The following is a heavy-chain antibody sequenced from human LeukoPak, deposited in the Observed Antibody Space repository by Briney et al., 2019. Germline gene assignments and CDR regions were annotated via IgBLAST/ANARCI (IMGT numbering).Heavy chain of an antibody. CDR2: INHSGST. CDR1: GGSFSGYY. V-gene: IGHV4-34*01. Sequence: PSETLSLTCAVYGGSFSGYYWSWIRQPPGKGLEWIGEINHSGSTNYNPSLKSRVTISVDTSKNQFSLKLSSVTAADTAVYYCARRGDYVFDYWGQGTLVTVSS. J-gene: IGHJ4*02. CDR3: ARRGDYVFDY. D-gene: IGHD4-17*01.